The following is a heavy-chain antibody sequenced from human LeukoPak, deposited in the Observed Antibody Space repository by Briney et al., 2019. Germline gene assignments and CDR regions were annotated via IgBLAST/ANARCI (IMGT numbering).Heavy chain of an antibody. CDR3: ARWVRDYYFDY. V-gene: IGHV4-59*01. CDR2: IYYSGST. J-gene: IGHJ4*02. D-gene: IGHD4/OR15-4a*01. Sequence: PSQTLSLTCTVSGGSISSYYWSWIRQPPGKGLEWIGYIYYSGSTNYNPSLKSRVTISVDTSKNQFSLKLSSVTAADTAVYYCARWVRDYYFDYWGQGTLVTVSS. CDR1: GGSISSYY.